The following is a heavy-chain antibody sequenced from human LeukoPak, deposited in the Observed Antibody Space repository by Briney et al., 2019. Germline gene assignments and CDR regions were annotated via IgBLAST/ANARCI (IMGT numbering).Heavy chain of an antibody. J-gene: IGHJ4*02. CDR2: MWSDGSNK. Sequence: PGRSLRLSCAASGFTFSSYDMHWVRQAPGKGLEWVAVMWSDGSNKYHADSVKGRFTIPRDNSKNTLYLQMNSLRAGDTAVYYCARNSALDYWGQGTLVTVSS. CDR1: GFTFSSYD. D-gene: IGHD2/OR15-2a*01. V-gene: IGHV3-33*01. CDR3: ARNSALDY.